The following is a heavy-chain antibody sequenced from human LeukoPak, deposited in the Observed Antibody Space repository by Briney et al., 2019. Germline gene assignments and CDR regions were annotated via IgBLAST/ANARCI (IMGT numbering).Heavy chain of an antibody. Sequence: GGSLRLSCAASGFTFCNYAMAWVRQAPGKGLEWVSSISNSGDNKYYADAVKGRFTISRDNSKNTVYLQMYSLRVEDTARYYCARDVTEPVFYDTWGQGTPASVSS. CDR3: ARDVTEPVFYDT. CDR1: GFTFCNYA. V-gene: IGHV3-23*01. CDR2: ISNSGDNK. D-gene: IGHD2-8*01. J-gene: IGHJ4*02.